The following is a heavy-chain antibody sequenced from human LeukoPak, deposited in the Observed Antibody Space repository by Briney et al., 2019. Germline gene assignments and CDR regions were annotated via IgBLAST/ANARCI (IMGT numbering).Heavy chain of an antibody. CDR1: GGSISSSNW. J-gene: IGHJ4*02. Sequence: SETLSLTCAVSGGSISSSNWWSWVRQPPGKGLEWIGEINHSGSTNYNPSLKSRVTISVDTSKNQFSLKLSSVTAADTAVYYCARGLLMDYWGQGTLVTVSS. CDR3: ARGLLMDY. D-gene: IGHD2-8*01. CDR2: INHSGST. V-gene: IGHV4-4*02.